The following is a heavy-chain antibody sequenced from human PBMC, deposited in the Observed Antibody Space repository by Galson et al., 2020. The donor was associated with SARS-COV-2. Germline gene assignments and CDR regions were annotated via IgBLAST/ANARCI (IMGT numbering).Heavy chain of an antibody. CDR2: IWYDGSNK. V-gene: IGHV3-33*01. CDR3: ARDYDDGDWSGPGYMDV. J-gene: IGHJ6*03. CDR1: GFTFSSYA. Sequence: GGSLRLSCAASGFTFSSYAMHWVRQAPGKGLEWVAVIWYDGSNKYYADSVKGRFTISRDNSKNTLYLQMNSLRAEDTAVYYCARDYDDGDWSGPGYMDVWGKGTTVTVSS. D-gene: IGHD4-17*01.